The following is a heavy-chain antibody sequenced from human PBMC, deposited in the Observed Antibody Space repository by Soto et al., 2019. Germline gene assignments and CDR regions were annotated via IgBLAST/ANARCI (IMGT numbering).Heavy chain of an antibody. V-gene: IGHV3-66*01. CDR2: IYSNDDT. CDR1: GFTVSDYH. Sequence: GGSLRLSCAASGFTVSDYHYHLTWVRQAPGKGLEWVSVIYSNDDTYYTDSVKGRFTISRDNSKNTLYLQMNRLRAEDTAVYYCTRVQVTIGTPWKLFDYWGQGTLVTVSS. J-gene: IGHJ4*02. D-gene: IGHD1-1*01. CDR3: TRVQVTIGTPWKLFDY.